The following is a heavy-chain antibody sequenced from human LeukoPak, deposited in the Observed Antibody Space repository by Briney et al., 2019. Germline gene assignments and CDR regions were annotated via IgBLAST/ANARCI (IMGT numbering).Heavy chain of an antibody. CDR2: IYYSGST. D-gene: IGHD3-10*01. V-gene: IGHV4-31*03. CDR1: GGSISSGGYY. CDR3: ARGRQYYYGSGSKPNWFDP. J-gene: IGHJ5*02. Sequence: SETLSLTCTVSGGSISSGGYYWSWIRQHPGKGLEWIGYIYYSGSTYYNPSLKSRVTISVDTSKNQFSLKLSSVTAADTAVYYCARGRQYYYGSGSKPNWFDPWGQGTLVTVSS.